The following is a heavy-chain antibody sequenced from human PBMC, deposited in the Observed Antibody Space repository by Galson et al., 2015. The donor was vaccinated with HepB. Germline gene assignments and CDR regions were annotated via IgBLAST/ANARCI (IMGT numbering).Heavy chain of an antibody. CDR2: IYSGGST. CDR1: GFTVSSNY. V-gene: IGHV3-53*01. D-gene: IGHD3-10*01. J-gene: IGHJ6*02. Sequence: SLRLSCAASGFTVSSNYMSWVRQAPGKGLEWVSVIYSGGSTYYADSVKGRFTISRDNSTNTLYLQMNSLRDEDTAVYYCAREAVQGGPGFLGAGHSYYYYGMDVWGQGTTVTVSS. CDR3: AREAVQGGPGFLGAGHSYYYYGMDV.